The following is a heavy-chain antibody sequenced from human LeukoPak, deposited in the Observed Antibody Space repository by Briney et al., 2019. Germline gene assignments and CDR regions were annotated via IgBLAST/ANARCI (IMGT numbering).Heavy chain of an antibody. CDR1: GFTFSDPY. D-gene: IGHD5-18*01. J-gene: IGHJ4*02. CDR3: ARTARHLDY. CDR2: ISGSGTDI. V-gene: IGHV3-11*04. Sequence: GGSLRLSCEASGFTFSDPYMSWIRQAPGKGLECLSYISGSGTDINYADSVRGRFTISRDNAKNLLYLQMNDLRLEDTAVYYCARTARHLDYWGQGTLVAVSS.